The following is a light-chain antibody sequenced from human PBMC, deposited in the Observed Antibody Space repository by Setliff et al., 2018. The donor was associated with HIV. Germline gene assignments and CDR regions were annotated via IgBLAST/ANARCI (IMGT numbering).Light chain of an antibody. J-gene: IGLJ1*01. CDR3: QSYDTSLRGYV. Sequence: QSALTQPPSVSGAPGQRVTISCSGSSSNIGAGYVVHWYQQLPGTAPKLLIYGNTNRPSGVPDRFSGSKSGTSASLAITGLRTEDEAEYYCQSYDTSLRGYVFGTGTKVTV. CDR1: SSNIGAGYV. V-gene: IGLV1-40*01. CDR2: GNT.